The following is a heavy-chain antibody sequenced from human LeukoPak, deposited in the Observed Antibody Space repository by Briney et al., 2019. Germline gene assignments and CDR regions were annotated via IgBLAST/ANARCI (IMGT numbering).Heavy chain of an antibody. CDR1: GGSISSSSYY. D-gene: IGHD3-3*01. Sequence: SETLSLTCTVSGGSISSSSYYWGWIRQPPGKGLEWIGSIYYSGSTNYNPSLKSRVTMSVDTSKNQFSLKLSSVTAADTAVYYCARCHDRDFWSGYDYWGQGTLVTVSS. CDR2: IYYSGST. J-gene: IGHJ4*02. CDR3: ARCHDRDFWSGYDY. V-gene: IGHV4-39*07.